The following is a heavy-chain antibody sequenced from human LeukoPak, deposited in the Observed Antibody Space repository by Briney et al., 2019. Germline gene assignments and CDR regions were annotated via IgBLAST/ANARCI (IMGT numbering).Heavy chain of an antibody. V-gene: IGHV3-30*18. CDR3: AKDLPEDSDYDSSGYYYPTYFDY. Sequence: GRSLRLSCAASGFTFSSYGMHWVRQAPGKGLEWVAVISYDGSNKYYADSVKGRFTISRDNSKNTLYLQMNSLRAEDTAVYYCAKDLPEDSDYDSSGYYYPTYFDYWGQGTLVTVSS. J-gene: IGHJ4*02. CDR2: ISYDGSNK. D-gene: IGHD3-22*01. CDR1: GFTFSSYG.